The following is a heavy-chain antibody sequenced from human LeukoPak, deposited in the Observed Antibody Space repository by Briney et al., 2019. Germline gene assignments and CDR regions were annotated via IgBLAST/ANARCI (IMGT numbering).Heavy chain of an antibody. V-gene: IGHV3-7*01. CDR1: GFTLSSYE. D-gene: IGHD6-19*01. CDR2: IKQDGSEK. J-gene: IGHJ4*02. Sequence: GGSLRLSCMVSGFTLSSYEMSWIRQAPGKGLEWVANIKQDGSEKYYVDSVKGRFTISRDNAKNSLYLQMNSLRAEDTAVYYCARGLSRIAVAGAFGYWGQGTLVTVSS. CDR3: ARGLSRIAVAGAFGY.